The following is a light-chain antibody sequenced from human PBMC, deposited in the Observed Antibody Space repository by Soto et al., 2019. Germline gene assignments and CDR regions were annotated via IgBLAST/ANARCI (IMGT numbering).Light chain of an antibody. CDR3: SSNAGSNNLV. J-gene: IGLJ2*01. CDR1: SSDVGGFNY. CDR2: EVN. Sequence: QSALTQPPSASGSPGQSVTISCTGASSDVGGFNYVAWYQQHPGKAPKLMIYEVNKRPSGVPDRFSGSKSGNTASLTVSGLQAEDEADDHCSSNAGSNNLVFGGGTKLTVL. V-gene: IGLV2-8*01.